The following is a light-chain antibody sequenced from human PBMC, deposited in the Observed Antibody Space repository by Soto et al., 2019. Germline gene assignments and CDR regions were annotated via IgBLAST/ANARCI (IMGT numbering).Light chain of an antibody. J-gene: IGLJ1*01. Sequence: QTVVTQPPSVSAAPRQKVTISCSGGSSHIGKNYVSWYQQLPGTAPKLLIYEDDKRPSGTPDRFSGSKSGTSATLDIIGLQTGDEADYYCGTWDDSLSAYVFGTGTKLTVL. CDR1: SSHIGKNY. CDR2: EDD. V-gene: IGLV1-51*01. CDR3: GTWDDSLSAYV.